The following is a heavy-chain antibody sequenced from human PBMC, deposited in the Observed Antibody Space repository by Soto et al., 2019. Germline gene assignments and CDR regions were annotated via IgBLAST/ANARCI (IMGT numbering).Heavy chain of an antibody. CDR1: GFTFSSYA. Sequence: EVQLLESGGGLVQPGGSLRLSCAASGFTFSSYAMSWVRQAPGKGLEWVSAISGSGGSTYYADSVKGRFTISRDNSKNTLYLQMNSLRAEDTAVYYCAKASIAVAGNYYYFDYWGQGTLVTVSS. D-gene: IGHD6-19*01. V-gene: IGHV3-23*01. J-gene: IGHJ4*02. CDR2: ISGSGGST. CDR3: AKASIAVAGNYYYFDY.